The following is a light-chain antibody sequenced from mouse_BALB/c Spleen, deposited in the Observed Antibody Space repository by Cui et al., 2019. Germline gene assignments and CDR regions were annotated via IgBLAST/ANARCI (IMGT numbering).Light chain of an antibody. CDR3: QQHNEYPWT. CDR1: NSISKY. J-gene: IGKJ1*01. V-gene: IGKV16-104*01. CDR2: SGS. Sequence: DVQITQSPSYLAASPGETITINCRASNSISKYLAWYQEKPGKTNKLLIYSGSTLQSGIPSRFSGSGSGTDFTLTISSLEPEDFAMYYCQQHNEYPWTFGGGTKLEIK.